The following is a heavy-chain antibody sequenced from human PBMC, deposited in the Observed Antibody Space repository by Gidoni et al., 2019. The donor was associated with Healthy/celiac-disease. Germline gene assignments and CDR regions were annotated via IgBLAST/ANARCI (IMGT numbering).Heavy chain of an antibody. V-gene: IGHV3-21*01. Sequence: EVQLVESGGGLVKPGGSLSLSCAASGFTFSLYSMNWVRQAPGKGLEWVSSISSSSSYIYYADSVKGRFTISRDNAKNSLYLQMNSLRAEDTAVYYCARDHPYYVSVSSDIDYWGQGTLVTVSS. CDR2: ISSSSSYI. D-gene: IGHD1-26*01. J-gene: IGHJ4*02. CDR1: GFTFSLYS. CDR3: ARDHPYYVSVSSDIDY.